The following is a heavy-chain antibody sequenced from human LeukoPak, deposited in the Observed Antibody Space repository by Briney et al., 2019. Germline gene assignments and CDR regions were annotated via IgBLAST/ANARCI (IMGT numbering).Heavy chain of an antibody. CDR2: TYYRSRWYD. CDR3: VSNDILAP. J-gene: IGHJ5*02. Sequence: SQTLSLTCAISGDSVSSSSGAWNWIRQSPSRGLEWLGRTYYRSRWYDDYAVFVKSRVTINPDTSKNQFSLQLKSVTPEDTAVYYCVSNDILAPWGQGTLATVSS. V-gene: IGHV6-1*01. D-gene: IGHD3-9*01. CDR1: GDSVSSSSGA.